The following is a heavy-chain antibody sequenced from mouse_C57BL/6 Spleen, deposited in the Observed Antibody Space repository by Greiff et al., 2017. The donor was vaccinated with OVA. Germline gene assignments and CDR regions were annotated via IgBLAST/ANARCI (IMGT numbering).Heavy chain of an antibody. V-gene: IGHV5-6*01. J-gene: IGHJ4*01. CDR1: GFTFSSYG. D-gene: IGHD2-12*01. CDR2: ISSGGSYT. Sequence: EVNVVESGGDLVKPGGSLKLSCAASGFTFSSYGMSWVRQTPDKRLEWVATISSGGSYTYYPDSVKGRFTISRDNAKNTLYLQMSSLKSEDTAMYDCARDSNDGYYYAMDYWGQGTSVTVSS. CDR3: ARDSNDGYYYAMDY.